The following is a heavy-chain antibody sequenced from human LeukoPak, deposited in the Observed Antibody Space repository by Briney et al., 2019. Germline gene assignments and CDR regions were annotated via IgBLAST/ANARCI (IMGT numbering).Heavy chain of an antibody. CDR3: ANASNWGYGYYFDY. D-gene: IGHD7-27*01. CDR1: GFTFSTYA. Sequence: GGSLRLSCAASGFTFSTYALGWVRQAPGRGLEWVSSIHRDGVTTYNADAVNGRFTISRDNPRNTLYLQMNSLRAEDTAIYYCANASNWGYGYYFDYWGQGILVTVSS. V-gene: IGHV3-23*01. CDR2: IHRDGVTT. J-gene: IGHJ4*02.